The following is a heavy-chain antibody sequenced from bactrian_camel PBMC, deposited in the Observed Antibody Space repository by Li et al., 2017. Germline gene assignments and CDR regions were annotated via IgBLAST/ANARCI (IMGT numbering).Heavy chain of an antibody. CDR3: ATQRSWSTGAYAANY. D-gene: IGHD6*01. V-gene: IGHV3S40*01. Sequence: VQLVESGGGLGQPGGSLRLSCAASGFTFSTCYMSWVRQAPGKGLEWVSAINSGGDSTYYADSVKGRFTISRDNAKNTLYLQLNSLKSEDTALYYCATQRSWSTGAYAANYWGQGTQVTVS. CDR2: INSGGDST. CDR1: GFTFSTCY. J-gene: IGHJ4*01.